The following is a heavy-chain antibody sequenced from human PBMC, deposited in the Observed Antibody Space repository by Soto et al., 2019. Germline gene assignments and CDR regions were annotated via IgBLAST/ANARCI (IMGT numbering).Heavy chain of an antibody. CDR3: AREGAKGYCSSTSCHHYGMDV. J-gene: IGHJ6*02. Sequence: PGGSLRLSCAASGFTFSSYAMHWVRQATGKGLEWVAVISYDGSNKDYADSVKGRFTISRDNSKNTLYLQMNSLRAEDTAVYYCAREGAKGYCSSTSCHHYGMDVWGQGTTVTVSS. CDR2: ISYDGSNK. CDR1: GFTFSSYA. V-gene: IGHV3-30-3*01. D-gene: IGHD2-2*01.